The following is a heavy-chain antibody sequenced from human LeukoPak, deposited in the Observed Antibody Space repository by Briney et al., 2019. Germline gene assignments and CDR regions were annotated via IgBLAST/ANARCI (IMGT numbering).Heavy chain of an antibody. CDR2: IYYSGST. Sequence: SETLSLTCTVSGGSISSSSYYWGWIRQPPGKGLEWIGSIYYSGSTYYNPSLKSRVTISVDTSKNQFSLKLSSVTAADTAVYYCAKIHPGYSSSWYSFDPWGQGTLVTVSS. D-gene: IGHD6-13*01. CDR1: GGSISSSSYY. J-gene: IGHJ5*02. CDR3: AKIHPGYSSSWYSFDP. V-gene: IGHV4-39*07.